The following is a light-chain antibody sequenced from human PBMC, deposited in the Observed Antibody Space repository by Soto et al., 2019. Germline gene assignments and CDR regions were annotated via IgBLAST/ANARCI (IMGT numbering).Light chain of an antibody. CDR1: QSVSISH. V-gene: IGKV3-20*01. J-gene: IGKJ2*01. CDR3: QQYGSTPRVT. Sequence: EIVLTQSPGTLSLSPGERATLSCRASQSVSISHLAWYQQKPGQAPRPLIYAASIRATGLPDRFSGSGSGIDFTLTISTLEAEDCAVYYCQQYGSTPRVTFGQGTKLEI. CDR2: AAS.